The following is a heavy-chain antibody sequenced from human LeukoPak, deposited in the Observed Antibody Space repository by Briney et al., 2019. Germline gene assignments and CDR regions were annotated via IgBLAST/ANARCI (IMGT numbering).Heavy chain of an antibody. V-gene: IGHV4-34*01. CDR3: TRMTRGHDY. CDR1: GVSFDDYY. D-gene: IGHD4-11*01. Sequence: SETLSLTCAVSGVSFDDYYWSWVRQTPGKGLEWIGEINHIGYTNDNPSLKSRVTLPIDTSRKQFSLNLRSVTVADAGIYFCTRMTRGHDYWGQGTQVTVSS. CDR2: INHIGYT. J-gene: IGHJ4*02.